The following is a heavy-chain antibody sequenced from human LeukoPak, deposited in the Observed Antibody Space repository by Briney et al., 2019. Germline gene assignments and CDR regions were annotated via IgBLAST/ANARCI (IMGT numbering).Heavy chain of an antibody. Sequence: GGSLRVSCAASGFTFSSYAMSWVRQAPGKGLEWVSGISDSGGHTYYADSVKGRFTISRDNYKNILYLQMNSLRAEDTAIYYCANFEGTVAGPYNWFDPRGQGTLVTVSS. CDR1: GFTFSSYA. CDR3: ANFEGTVAGPYNWFDP. CDR2: ISDSGGHT. D-gene: IGHD6-19*01. V-gene: IGHV3-23*01. J-gene: IGHJ5*02.